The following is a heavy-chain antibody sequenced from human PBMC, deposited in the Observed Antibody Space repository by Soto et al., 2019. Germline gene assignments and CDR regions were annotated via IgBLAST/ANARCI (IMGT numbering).Heavy chain of an antibody. J-gene: IGHJ5*02. D-gene: IGHD3-22*01. CDR1: GYSFNFYG. CDR3: ARDTYGNVYDSMGP. Sequence: QVQMVQSGPEVKKPGASVKVSCKTSGYSFNFYGINWVRQAPGQGLEWMGWINPNNGNTNYTQKFQGRVTMTTDTSTSTGYMEVRSLRSDDTAVYYCARDTYGNVYDSMGPWGQGTLVTVSS. CDR2: INPNNGNT. V-gene: IGHV1-18*01.